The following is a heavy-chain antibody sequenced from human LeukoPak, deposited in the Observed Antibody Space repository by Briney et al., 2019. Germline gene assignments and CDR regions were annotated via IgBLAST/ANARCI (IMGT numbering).Heavy chain of an antibody. CDR1: GFTFSSYA. V-gene: IGHV3-23*01. CDR3: ATSPHYYGSGSYYNPYYYYYGMDV. J-gene: IGHJ6*04. D-gene: IGHD3-10*01. Sequence: GGSLRLSCAASGFTFSSYAMSWVRQAPGKGLEWVSAISGSGGSTYYADSVKGRFTISRDNSKNTLYLQMNGLRAEDTAVYYCATSPHYYGSGSYYNPYYYYYGMDVWGKGTTVTVSS. CDR2: ISGSGGST.